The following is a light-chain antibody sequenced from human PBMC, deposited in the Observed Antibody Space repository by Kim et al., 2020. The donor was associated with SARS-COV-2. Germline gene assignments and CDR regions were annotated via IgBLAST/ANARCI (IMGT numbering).Light chain of an antibody. CDR1: QSVSSN. J-gene: IGKJ2*01. Sequence: SVSPGERATLSCRASQSVSSNLAWYQQKPGQAPRLLIYGAYTRATGIPARFSGSGSGTEFTLTISSLQSEDFAVYYCQQYNNWPYTFGQGTKLEIK. CDR3: QQYNNWPYT. V-gene: IGKV3-15*01. CDR2: GAY.